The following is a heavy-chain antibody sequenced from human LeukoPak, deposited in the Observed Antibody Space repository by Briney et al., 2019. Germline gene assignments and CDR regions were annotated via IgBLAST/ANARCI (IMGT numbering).Heavy chain of an antibody. V-gene: IGHV3-53*01. CDR3: ARGNLVDYGDYEY. J-gene: IGHJ4*02. CDR2: IYSGGST. Sequence: GGSLRLSCAASGFTVSSNYMSWVRQAPGKGLEWVSVIYSGGSTYYADSVKGRFTISRDNSKNTLYLQMNSLRAEDTAVYYRARGNLVDYGDYEYWGQGTLVTVSS. CDR1: GFTVSSNY. D-gene: IGHD4-17*01.